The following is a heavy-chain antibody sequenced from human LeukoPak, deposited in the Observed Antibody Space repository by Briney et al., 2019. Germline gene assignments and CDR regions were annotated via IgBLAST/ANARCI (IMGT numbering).Heavy chain of an antibody. D-gene: IGHD3-3*01. CDR1: GGSFSGYY. CDR2: INHSGST. Sequence: KPLETLSLTCAVYGGSFSGYYWSWIRQSPGKGLEWIGEINHSGSTNYNPSLKSRVTISVDTSKNQFSLKLSSVTAADTAVYYCAMRSYDFWSGYYTIDYWGQGTLVTVSS. V-gene: IGHV4-34*01. CDR3: AMRSYDFWSGYYTIDY. J-gene: IGHJ4*02.